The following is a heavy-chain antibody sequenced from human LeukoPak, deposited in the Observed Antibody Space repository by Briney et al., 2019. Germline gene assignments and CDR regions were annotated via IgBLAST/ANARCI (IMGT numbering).Heavy chain of an antibody. J-gene: IGHJ4*02. CDR3: ARGHRADGYSHGPYYFDY. CDR1: GFIVSSNY. V-gene: IGHV3-53*01. Sequence: GGSLRLSCAASGFIVSSNYMSWVRQAPGKGLEWVSVINSGGSTYHADSVKGRFTISRDNSKNTLYLQMNSLRAEDTAVYYCARGHRADGYSHGPYYFDYWGQGTLVTVSS. D-gene: IGHD5-24*01. CDR2: INSGGST.